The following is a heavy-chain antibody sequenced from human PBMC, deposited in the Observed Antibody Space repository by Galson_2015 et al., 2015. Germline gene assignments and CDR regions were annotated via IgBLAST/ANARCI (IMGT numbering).Heavy chain of an antibody. CDR1: GYSFTSYW. CDR3: ARRKPYYYDSSGYEPYYFDY. Sequence: QSGAEVKKPGESLKISCKGSGYSFTSYWIGWVRQMPGKGLEWMGIIYPGDSDTRYSPSFQGQVTISADKSISTAYLQWSSLKASDTAMYYCARRKPYYYDSSGYEPYYFDYWSQGALVTVSS. CDR2: IYPGDSDT. V-gene: IGHV5-51*01. D-gene: IGHD3-22*01. J-gene: IGHJ4*02.